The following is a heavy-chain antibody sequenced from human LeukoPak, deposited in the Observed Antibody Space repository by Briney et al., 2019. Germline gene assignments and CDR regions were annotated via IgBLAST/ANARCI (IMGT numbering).Heavy chain of an antibody. CDR3: ATGIPRYYYYGMDV. V-gene: IGHV1-24*01. J-gene: IGHJ6*02. D-gene: IGHD3-3*01. CDR1: GYTLTELS. CDR2: FDPEDGET. Sequence: ASVKVSCKVSGYTLTELSMHWVRQAPGKGLEWMGGFDPEDGETIYAQKFQGRVTMTEGTSTDTAYMELSSLRSEDTAVYYCATGIPRYYYYGMDVWGQGTTVTVSS.